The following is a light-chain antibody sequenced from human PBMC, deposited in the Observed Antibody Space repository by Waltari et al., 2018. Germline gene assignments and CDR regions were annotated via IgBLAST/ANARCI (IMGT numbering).Light chain of an antibody. CDR2: GAS. J-gene: IGKJ1*01. Sequence: EIVMTQSPVALSVSPGERATLSCRASQSIGTNLAWYQQKPGQSPRLLIFGASTRATGTPARFSGSGSGTEFTLTISSLQSEDFAVYFCQHYSKRPPWTFGQGTKVEIK. V-gene: IGKV3-15*01. CDR3: QHYSKRPPWT. CDR1: QSIGTN.